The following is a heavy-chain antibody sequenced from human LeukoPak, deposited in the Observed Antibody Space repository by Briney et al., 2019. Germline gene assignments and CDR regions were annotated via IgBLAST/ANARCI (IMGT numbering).Heavy chain of an antibody. Sequence: ASVKVSCKASGYTFTTYGVTWVRQAPGQGLEWMGWINTYTGNTNYAQNLQGRVTMTTDTSTSTAYMELRSLRSDDTAVYYCARNSHGYSSGWLQFSFDYWGQGTLVTVSS. CDR3: ARNSHGYSSGWLQFSFDY. J-gene: IGHJ4*02. D-gene: IGHD6-19*01. CDR1: GYTFTTYG. V-gene: IGHV1-18*01. CDR2: INTYTGNT.